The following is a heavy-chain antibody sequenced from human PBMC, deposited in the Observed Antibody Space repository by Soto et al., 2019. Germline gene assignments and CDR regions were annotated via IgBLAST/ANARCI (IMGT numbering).Heavy chain of an antibody. Sequence: QGQLVQSGAEVKKPGSSVKVSCKDSGGTFSSYAISWVRQAPGQGLEWMGGIIPIFGTANYAQKFQSRVTITEDESTSAAYLERSSLRSEDTAVYYWASGTAAEGSYWGQGTLVTVSS. V-gene: IGHV1-69*01. CDR1: GGTFSSYA. CDR2: IIPIFGTA. D-gene: IGHD6-13*01. CDR3: ASGTAAEGSY. J-gene: IGHJ4*02.